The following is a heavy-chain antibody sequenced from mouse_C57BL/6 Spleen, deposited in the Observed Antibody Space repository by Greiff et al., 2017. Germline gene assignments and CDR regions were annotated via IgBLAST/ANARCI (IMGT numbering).Heavy chain of an antibody. V-gene: IGHV1-26*01. CDR3: AEDYYNYYAIGC. CDR1: GYTFTDYY. J-gene: IGHJ4*01. D-gene: IGHD1-1*02. CDR2: INPNNGGT. Sequence: VQLQQSGPELVKPGASVKISCKASGYTFTDYYMNWVKQSHGKSLEWIGDINPNNGGTSYNQKLKGKATLTVDNSSSTAYMELRSLTSEDSAVYYCAEDYYNYYAIGCWGQGTSVTVSS.